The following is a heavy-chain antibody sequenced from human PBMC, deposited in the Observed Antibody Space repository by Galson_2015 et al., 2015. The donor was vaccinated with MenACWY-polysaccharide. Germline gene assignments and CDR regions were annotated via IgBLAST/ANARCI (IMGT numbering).Heavy chain of an antibody. D-gene: IGHD2-2*01. CDR3: ARAWEVPPAHYFDH. CDR2: IKQDESEK. Sequence: SLRLSCAASGFTFSSYWMSWVRQAPRKGLEWVANIKQDESEKYYVDSVKGRFTISRDNAKNSLYLEMNSLRAEDTAVYYCARAWEVPPAHYFDHWGREDWSSSPQ. V-gene: IGHV3-7*03. J-gene: IGHJ4*02. CDR1: GFTFSSYW.